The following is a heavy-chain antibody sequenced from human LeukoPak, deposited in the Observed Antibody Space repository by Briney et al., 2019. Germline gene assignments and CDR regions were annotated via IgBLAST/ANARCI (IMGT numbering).Heavy chain of an antibody. J-gene: IGHJ5*02. Sequence: GGSLRLSCAASGFTLSSYSMNWVRQAPGKGLEWVSSISSSSSYIYYADSVKGRFTISRDNAKNSLYLQMNSLRAEDTAVYYCARDRGGLFDPWGQGTLVTVSS. CDR3: ARDRGGLFDP. CDR1: GFTLSSYS. D-gene: IGHD3-16*01. V-gene: IGHV3-21*01. CDR2: ISSSSSYI.